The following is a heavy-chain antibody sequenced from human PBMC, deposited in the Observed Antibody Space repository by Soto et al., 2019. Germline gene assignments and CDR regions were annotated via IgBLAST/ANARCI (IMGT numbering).Heavy chain of an antibody. D-gene: IGHD3-10*01. V-gene: IGHV1-69*01. Sequence: QVQLVQSGAEVKKPGSSVKVSCKASGGTFSSYAISWVRQAPGQGLEWMGGIIPIFGTANYAQKFQGRVTITADESTSTAYMELRILRSEETAVYYCARDPYYYGSGSSYYYYYGMDVWGQGTTVTVSS. CDR1: GGTFSSYA. CDR3: ARDPYYYGSGSSYYYYYGMDV. J-gene: IGHJ6*02. CDR2: IIPIFGTA.